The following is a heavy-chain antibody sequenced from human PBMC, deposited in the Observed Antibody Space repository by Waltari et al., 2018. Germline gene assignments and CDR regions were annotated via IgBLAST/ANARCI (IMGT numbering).Heavy chain of an antibody. Sequence: EIQVVESGGGLVQPGGSLRLSCGASGFTISSYWMSWVRQAPGKGLEWVANIKQDGSAKFYLDSVKGRFTISRDNAKNTLYLQMNSLRAEDTALYYCARAVDVADYWGQGTLVTVSS. D-gene: IGHD5-12*01. CDR3: ARAVDVADY. CDR1: GFTISSYW. V-gene: IGHV3-7*01. J-gene: IGHJ4*02. CDR2: IKQDGSAK.